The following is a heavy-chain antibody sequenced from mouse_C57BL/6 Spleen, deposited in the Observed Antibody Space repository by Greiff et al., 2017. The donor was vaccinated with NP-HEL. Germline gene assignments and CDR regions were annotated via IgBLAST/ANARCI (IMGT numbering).Heavy chain of an antibody. V-gene: IGHV1-82*01. CDR2: IYPGDGDT. Sequence: VQLQQSGPELVKPGASVKISCKASGYAFSSSWMNWVKQRPGKGLEWIGRIYPGDGDTNYNGKFKGKATLTADKSSSTAYMQLSSLTSEDSAVYSCARSDYDEGYAMDYWGQGTSVTVSS. CDR1: GYAFSSSW. D-gene: IGHD2-4*01. J-gene: IGHJ4*01. CDR3: ARSDYDEGYAMDY.